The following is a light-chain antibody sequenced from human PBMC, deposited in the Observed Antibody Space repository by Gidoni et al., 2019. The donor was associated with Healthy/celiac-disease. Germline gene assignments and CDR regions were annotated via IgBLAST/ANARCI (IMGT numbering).Light chain of an antibody. V-gene: IGLV1-47*01. J-gene: IGLJ1*01. CDR2: RNN. CDR3: AAWDDSLSGYV. CDR1: SSNIGSNY. Sequence: QSVLTQPPSASGTPGQRVTISCSGSSSNIGSNYVYWYQQLPGTAPKLLIYRNNQRPSGVPDRFSGSKSRTSASLATSGLRSEDEADYYCAAWDDSLSGYVFGTGTKVTVL.